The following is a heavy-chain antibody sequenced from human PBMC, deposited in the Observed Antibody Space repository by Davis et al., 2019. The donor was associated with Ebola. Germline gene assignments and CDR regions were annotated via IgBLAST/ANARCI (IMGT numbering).Heavy chain of an antibody. CDR1: GGSISSSNW. V-gene: IGHV4-4*02. CDR3: ARGGEEWLPDYYYYGMDV. Sequence: SETLSLTCAVSGGSISSSNWWSWVRQPPGKGLEWIGEIYHSGSTNYNPSLKSRVTISVDKSKNQFSLKLSSVTAADTAVYYCARGGEEWLPDYYYYGMDVWGQGTTVTVSS. D-gene: IGHD3-3*01. J-gene: IGHJ6*02. CDR2: IYHSGST.